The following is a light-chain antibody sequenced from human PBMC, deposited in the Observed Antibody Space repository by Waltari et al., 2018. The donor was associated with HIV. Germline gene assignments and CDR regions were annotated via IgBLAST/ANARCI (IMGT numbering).Light chain of an antibody. CDR2: DVT. J-gene: IGLJ2*01. Sequence: QSALTQPASVSGSPGQSITISCTGTSSDVGGYNYVTWYQQHPGKAPKLLIYDVTHRPSGVSNRLSGSKSGNTASLTISGLQAEDEADYYCISYTSSSTLEIGGGTKLTVL. V-gene: IGLV2-14*03. CDR3: ISYTSSSTLE. CDR1: SSDVGGYNY.